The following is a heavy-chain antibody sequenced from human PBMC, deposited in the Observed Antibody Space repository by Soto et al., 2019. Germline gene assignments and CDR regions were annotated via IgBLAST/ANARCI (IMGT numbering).Heavy chain of an antibody. CDR2: IIPIFGTP. CDR1: GGIFSTYA. D-gene: IGHD3-10*01. Sequence: QVQLVQSGAEVKKPGSSVKVSCKASGGIFSTYAISWLRQAPGQGLAWMGGIIPIFGTPKYAQRFQGRVTITAAESTSTAYMELSRLRSEDTAVYYCARDRDDYGSGNYYNRIDFWGQGTLVTVSS. J-gene: IGHJ4*02. CDR3: ARDRDDYGSGNYYNRIDF. V-gene: IGHV1-69*01.